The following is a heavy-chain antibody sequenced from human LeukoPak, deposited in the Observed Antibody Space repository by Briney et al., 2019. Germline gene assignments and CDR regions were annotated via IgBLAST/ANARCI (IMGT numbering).Heavy chain of an antibody. V-gene: IGHV4-59*02. D-gene: IGHD2-15*01. CDR2: VYYSGST. CDR1: GGSVSGYY. CDR3: ARIHRYCSGGACYVLDN. Sequence: PSETLSLTCVVSGGSVSGYYWGWIRQPPGRGLEWIGSVYYSGSTNYNPSFKSRITISVDTSRNQFSLQLSSVTAADTAVYYCARIHRYCSGGACYVLDNWGQGTLVAVSS. J-gene: IGHJ4*02.